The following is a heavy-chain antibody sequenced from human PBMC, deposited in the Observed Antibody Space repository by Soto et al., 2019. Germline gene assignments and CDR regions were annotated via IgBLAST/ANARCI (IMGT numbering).Heavy chain of an antibody. V-gene: IGHV3-21*01. CDR1: GFTFSSYS. Sequence: GGSLRLSCAASGFTFSSYSMNWVRQAPGKGLEWVSSISSSSSYIYYADSVKGRFTISRDNAKNSLYLQMNSLRAEDTAVYYCARDGSGSSTRGYMDVWGKGTTVTVSS. CDR2: ISSSSSYI. J-gene: IGHJ6*03. D-gene: IGHD6-13*01. CDR3: ARDGSGSSTRGYMDV.